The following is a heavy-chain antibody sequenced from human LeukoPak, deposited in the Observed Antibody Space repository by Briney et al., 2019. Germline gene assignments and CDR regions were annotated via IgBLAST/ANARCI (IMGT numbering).Heavy chain of an antibody. CDR3: TTDYGAYYYDSSGLDY. Sequence: PGGSLRLSCAASGFTFSNAWMSWVRQAQGKGLEWVGRIKSKTDGGTTDYAAPVKGRFTISRDDSKNTLYLQMNGLKTEDTAVYYCTTDYGAYYYDSSGLDYWGQGTLVTVSS. D-gene: IGHD3-22*01. V-gene: IGHV3-15*01. CDR2: IKSKTDGGTT. J-gene: IGHJ4*02. CDR1: GFTFSNAW.